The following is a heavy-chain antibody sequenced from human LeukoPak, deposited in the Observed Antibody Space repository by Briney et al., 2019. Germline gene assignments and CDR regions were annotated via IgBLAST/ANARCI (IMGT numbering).Heavy chain of an antibody. V-gene: IGHV3-74*03. Sequence: GGSLRLSCAASGFTFNNFWMHWVRQAPGKGLVWVSRINDDGSSTTYADSVKGRFTISRDKAKNTLDLQMNSLRAEDTAVYYCASSGSYRFDYWGQGTLVTVSS. D-gene: IGHD1-26*01. CDR3: ASSGSYRFDY. CDR1: GFTFNNFW. J-gene: IGHJ4*02. CDR2: INDDGSST.